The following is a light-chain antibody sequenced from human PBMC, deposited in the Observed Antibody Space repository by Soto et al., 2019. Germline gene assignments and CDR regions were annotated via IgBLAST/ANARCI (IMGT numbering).Light chain of an antibody. V-gene: IGKV3-20*01. J-gene: IGKJ5*01. Sequence: EIVLTQSPGTLSLSPGEGATLSCRASQNVRTKLAWYQQKPGQAPRLLIYAASSRATGIPDRFSGSGSGTDFSLIISRLEPEDFAVYYCQQYGSSPIMFGQGTRLEIK. CDR1: QNVRTK. CDR2: AAS. CDR3: QQYGSSPIM.